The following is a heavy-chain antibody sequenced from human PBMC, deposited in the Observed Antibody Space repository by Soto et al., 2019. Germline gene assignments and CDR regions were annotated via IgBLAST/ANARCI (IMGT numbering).Heavy chain of an antibody. Sequence: PAWSMRLSCSASGLTLCIYAMAWVFQAPGKGLEYVSAISSNGGSTYYADSVKGRFTISRDNSKNTLYLQMSSLRAEDTAVYYCVSYNWNARYFDYWGQGTLVTVSS. CDR3: VSYNWNARYFDY. J-gene: IGHJ4*02. V-gene: IGHV3-64D*08. D-gene: IGHD1-20*01. CDR1: GLTLCIYA. CDR2: ISSNGGST.